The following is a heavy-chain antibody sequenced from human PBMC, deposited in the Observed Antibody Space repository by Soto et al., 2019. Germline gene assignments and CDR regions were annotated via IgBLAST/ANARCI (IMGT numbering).Heavy chain of an antibody. D-gene: IGHD6-13*01. CDR2: INPNSGGT. J-gene: IGHJ6*02. CDR3: ATEYSSSWDTRYYYYGMDV. CDR1: GYTFTGYY. Sequence: ASVKVSCKASGYTFTGYYMHWVRQAPGQGLEWMGWINPNSGGTNYAQKFQGRVTMTRDTSISTAYMELSRLRSDDTAVYYCATEYSSSWDTRYYYYGMDVWGQGTTVTV. V-gene: IGHV1-2*02.